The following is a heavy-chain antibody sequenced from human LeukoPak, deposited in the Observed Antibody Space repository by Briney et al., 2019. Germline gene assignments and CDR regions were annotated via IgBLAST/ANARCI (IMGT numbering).Heavy chain of an antibody. CDR3: ARHLKNRSHSGSYSP. V-gene: IGHV4-34*01. D-gene: IGHD1-26*01. J-gene: IGHJ5*02. CDR1: GGSFSGYY. Sequence: PSETLSLTCAVYGGSFSGYYWSWIRQPPGKGLEWIGEINHSGSTNYNPSLKSRVTISVDTSKNQFSLELSSVTAADTAVYYCARHLKNRSHSGSYSPWGQGTLVTVSS. CDR2: INHSGST.